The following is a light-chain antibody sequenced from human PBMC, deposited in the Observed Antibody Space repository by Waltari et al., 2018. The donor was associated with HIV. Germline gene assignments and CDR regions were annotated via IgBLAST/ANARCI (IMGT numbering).Light chain of an antibody. V-gene: IGKV3-15*01. CDR2: GAS. CDR3: QQYISTPFT. J-gene: IGKJ3*01. Sequence: EIVMTQSPATLSVSPGERATLSCRASRSVNSNLAWYLQRPGQPPSLLIYGASTRATEIPARFRGSGSGTDFNLTITSLQSEDFAVYYCQQYISTPFTFGPGTKVDIQ. CDR1: RSVNSN.